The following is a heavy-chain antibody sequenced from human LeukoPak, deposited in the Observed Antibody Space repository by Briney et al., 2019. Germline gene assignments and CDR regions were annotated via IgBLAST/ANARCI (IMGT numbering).Heavy chain of an antibody. V-gene: IGHV3-11*01. CDR2: ISSSGSTI. J-gene: IGHJ3*02. CDR3: ARRGYSSGIDAFDI. CDR1: GFTFSDYY. D-gene: IGHD6-19*01. Sequence: GGSLRLSCAASGFTFSDYYMSWIRQAPGKGLEWVSYISSSGSTIYYADSVKGRFTISRDNAKNSLYLQINSLRAEDTAVYYCARRGYSSGIDAFDIWGQGTMVTVSS.